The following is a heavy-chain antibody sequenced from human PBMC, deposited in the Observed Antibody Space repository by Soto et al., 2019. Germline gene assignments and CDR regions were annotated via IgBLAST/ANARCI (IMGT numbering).Heavy chain of an antibody. V-gene: IGHV4-30-2*01. CDR1: GGSISSGGYS. CDR2: IYHSGST. D-gene: IGHD6-25*01. Sequence: SETLSLTCAVSGGSISSGGYSWSWIRQPPGKGLEWIGYIYHSGSTNYNPSLKSRVTMSVDTSKNQFSLKLSSVTAAATAVYYCARDRLANWFDPWGQGTLVTVSS. J-gene: IGHJ5*02. CDR3: ARDRLANWFDP.